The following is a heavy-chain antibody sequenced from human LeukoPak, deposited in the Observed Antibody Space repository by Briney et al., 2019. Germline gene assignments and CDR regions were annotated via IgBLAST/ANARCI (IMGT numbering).Heavy chain of an antibody. CDR3: ARESRNTGAFDI. Sequence: GGSLRLSCAASGFSFSPYSMNWLRQAPGKGLEWVSSISSSSSYIYYADSVKGRFTISRDNAKNSLYLQMNSLRAEDTAVYYCARESRNTGAFDIWGQGTMVTVSS. CDR1: GFSFSPYS. CDR2: ISSSSSYI. J-gene: IGHJ3*02. V-gene: IGHV3-21*01. D-gene: IGHD1-14*01.